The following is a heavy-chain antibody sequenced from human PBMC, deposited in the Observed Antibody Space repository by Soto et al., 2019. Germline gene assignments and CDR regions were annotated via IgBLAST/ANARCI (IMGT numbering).Heavy chain of an antibody. V-gene: IGHV1-18*01. CDR1: GYTFTSYG. Sequence: ASVKVSCKASGYTFTSYGISWVRQAPGQGLEGMGWISAYNGNTNYAQKLQGRVTMTTDTSTSTAYMELRSLRSDDTAVYYCARDVGPGKTGTRGDTDYWGQGTLVTVSS. J-gene: IGHJ4*02. CDR2: ISAYNGNT. CDR3: ARDVGPGKTGTRGDTDY. D-gene: IGHD1-1*01.